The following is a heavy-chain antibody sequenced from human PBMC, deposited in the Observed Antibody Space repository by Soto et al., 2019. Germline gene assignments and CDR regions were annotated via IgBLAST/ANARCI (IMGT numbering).Heavy chain of an antibody. Sequence: EVQLVESGGGLVQPGGSLRLSCAASGFTFSSYSMNWVRQAPGKGLEWVSYISSSSSTIYYADSVKGRFTISRDYAKNSLYLQMNSLRAEDTAVYYCARLPERIAEIGWFDPWGQGTLVTVSS. CDR1: GFTFSSYS. V-gene: IGHV3-48*01. D-gene: IGHD6-13*01. J-gene: IGHJ5*02. CDR3: ARLPERIAEIGWFDP. CDR2: ISSSSSTI.